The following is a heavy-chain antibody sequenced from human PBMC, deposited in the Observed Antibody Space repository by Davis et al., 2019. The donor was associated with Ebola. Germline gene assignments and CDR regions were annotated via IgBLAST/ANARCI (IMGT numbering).Heavy chain of an antibody. CDR3: AKYLLGTTAYGMDI. J-gene: IGHJ4*02. CDR1: EFTFSNYG. V-gene: IGHV3-23*01. Sequence: GESLKISCVASEFTFSNYGMTWVRQAPGKGLEWVSSISAGGTAPYYADAVKGRFTISRDNSKNTLYLQMNSLRAEDTAVYYCAKYLLGTTAYGMDIWGQGALVTVSS. D-gene: IGHD4-17*01. CDR2: ISAGGTAP.